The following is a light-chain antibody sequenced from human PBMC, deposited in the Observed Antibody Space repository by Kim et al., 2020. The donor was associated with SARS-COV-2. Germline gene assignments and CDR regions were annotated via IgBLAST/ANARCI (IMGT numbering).Light chain of an antibody. CDR3: QQYYSSPPT. J-gene: IGKJ1*01. Sequence: SASIGDRVTITCRASQDISSYLAWYQQKPGKAPKLLMYVASTLQSGVPSRFSGSGSGADFTLTISCLQSEDFATYYCQQYYSSPPTFGQGTKVDIK. CDR2: VAS. CDR1: QDISSY. V-gene: IGKV1-8*01.